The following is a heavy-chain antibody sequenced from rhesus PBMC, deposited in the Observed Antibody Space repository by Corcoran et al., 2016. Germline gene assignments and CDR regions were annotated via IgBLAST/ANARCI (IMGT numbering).Heavy chain of an antibody. D-gene: IGHD3-9*01. CDR1: GYIFTSYV. CDR3: AAVYYEDDYGYDY. CDR2: IHPGYGRT. Sequence: QEQLVQSGAEVKKPGASVKVSCKASGYIFTSYVISWLRQAPGQGFKLMGGIHPGYGRTSYEQKLQGRVTIAADMSTSTVDMELSSLRSEDMAVYYWAAVYYEDDYGYDYWGQGVLVTVSS. V-gene: IGHV1-70*01. J-gene: IGHJ4*01.